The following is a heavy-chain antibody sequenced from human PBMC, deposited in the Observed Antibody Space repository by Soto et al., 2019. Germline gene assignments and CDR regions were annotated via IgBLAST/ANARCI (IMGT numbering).Heavy chain of an antibody. CDR1: VFRLDDYG. J-gene: IGHJ5*01. D-gene: IGHD2-21*01. CDR3: AKDSRSGTSYWGGFDS. V-gene: IGHV3-9*01. Sequence: EVQLVESGGGLVQPGGSLRLSCAASVFRLDDYGMHWVRQAPGKGLEWVSRISWNSGSRGYADSVKGRFTISRDTAKNSLNLQMNSLRVEDTALYYCAKDSRSGTSYWGGFDSWGQGTLVTVSS. CDR2: ISWNSGSR.